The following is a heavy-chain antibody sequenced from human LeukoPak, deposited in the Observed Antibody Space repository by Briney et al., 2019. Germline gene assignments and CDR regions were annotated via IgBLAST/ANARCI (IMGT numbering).Heavy chain of an antibody. J-gene: IGHJ3*02. Sequence: GGSLRLSCAASGFTVSSNYMSWVRQAPGKGLEWVSLIYSGGSTYYADSVKGRFTISRDNSKNTLFLQMNSLRAEDTAVYYCARDLLGGGVAFDTWGQGTMVTVSS. CDR1: GFTVSSNY. CDR2: IYSGGST. V-gene: IGHV3-53*01. CDR3: ARDLLGGGVAFDT. D-gene: IGHD3-10*01.